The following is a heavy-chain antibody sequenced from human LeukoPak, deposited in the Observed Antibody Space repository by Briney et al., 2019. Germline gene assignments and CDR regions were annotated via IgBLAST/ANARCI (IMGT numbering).Heavy chain of an antibody. V-gene: IGHV3-66*01. CDR3: ARASSPYNWFDP. Sequence: GGSLRLSCAASGFTVSTNFMNWVRQAPGKGLEWVSVIYGGGSTYYADSVKGRFTISRDKSKNTLYLQMDRLRADDTAIYYCARASSPYNWFDPWGQGTLVAVSS. J-gene: IGHJ5*02. CDR2: IYGGGST. CDR1: GFTVSTNF.